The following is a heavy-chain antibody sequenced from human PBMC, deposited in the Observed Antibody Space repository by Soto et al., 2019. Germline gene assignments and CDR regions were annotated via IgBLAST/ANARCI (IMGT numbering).Heavy chain of an antibody. D-gene: IGHD5-18*01. CDR2: IYYSGST. Sequence: SETLSLTCTVSGGSISSGDYYWSWIRQPPGKGLEWIGYIYYSGSTYYNPSLKIRVTISVDTSKNQFSLKLSSVTAADTAVYYCAREVVSMVNSADYWGQGTLVTVSS. J-gene: IGHJ4*02. CDR1: GGSISSGDYY. CDR3: AREVVSMVNSADY. V-gene: IGHV4-30-4*01.